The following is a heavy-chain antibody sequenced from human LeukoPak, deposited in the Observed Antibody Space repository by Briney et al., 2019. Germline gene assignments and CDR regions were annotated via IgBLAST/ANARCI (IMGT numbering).Heavy chain of an antibody. Sequence: SVKVSCKASGGTFSSYAISWVRQAPGQGLEWMGRIIPILGIGNYAQKFQGRVTITADKSTSTAYMELSSLRSEDTAVYYCARGGESGQIQHWGQGTLVTVSS. D-gene: IGHD1-14*01. J-gene: IGHJ1*01. CDR2: IIPILGIG. CDR1: GGTFSSYA. CDR3: ARGGESGQIQH. V-gene: IGHV1-69*04.